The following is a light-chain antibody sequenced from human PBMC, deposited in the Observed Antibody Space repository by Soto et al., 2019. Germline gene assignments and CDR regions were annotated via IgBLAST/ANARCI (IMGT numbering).Light chain of an antibody. CDR2: QES. CDR1: QRINNW. V-gene: IGKV1-5*03. J-gene: IGKJ1*01. CDR3: PKYNSYST. Sequence: DIQMTQSPSTLSASSGDRFPITCRAIQRINNWLAWYQQKPGKAPKLLIYQESNLQSGVPPRFSGGGFGTEFPLTISNLKPEDFEMYYCPKYNSYSTFGQGTKVDIK.